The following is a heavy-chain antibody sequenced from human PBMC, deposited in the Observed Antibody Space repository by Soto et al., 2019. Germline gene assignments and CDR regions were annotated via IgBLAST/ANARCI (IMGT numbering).Heavy chain of an antibody. CDR1: GYSFTDYH. D-gene: IGHD2-8*01. CDR3: ARGDSTDCSKGVCSFFYNHDMHV. V-gene: IGHV1-2*04. J-gene: IGHJ6*02. CDR2: INPKSGGT. Sequence: ASVKVSCKASGYSFTDYHIHWVRQAPGQGLEWLGRINPKSGGTSTAQKFQGWVTMTTDTSISTASMELTRLTSDDTAIYYCARGDSTDCSKGVCSFFYNHDMHVSGQGTTVTVSS.